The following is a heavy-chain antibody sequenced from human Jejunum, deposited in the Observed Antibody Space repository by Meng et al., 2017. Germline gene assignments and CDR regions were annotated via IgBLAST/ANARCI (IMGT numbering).Heavy chain of an antibody. D-gene: IGHD3-9*01. CDR1: GGSFSDYY. CDR3: ARGDDWAKSGNF. V-gene: IGHV4-34*01. Sequence: QVQLRQWGAGLLTPSETPSLTCAVYGGSFSDYYLTWIRQPPGKGLEWIGEIHPSGRTYYSPSLQSRVTITLDTSKNQFSLTLNSVTAADTAVYYCARGDDWAKSGNFWGQGTLVTVSS. CDR2: IHPSGRT. J-gene: IGHJ4*02.